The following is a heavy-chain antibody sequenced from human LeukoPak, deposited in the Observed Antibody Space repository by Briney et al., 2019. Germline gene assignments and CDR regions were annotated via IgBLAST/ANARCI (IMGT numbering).Heavy chain of an antibody. V-gene: IGHV1-8*02. D-gene: IGHD3-10*01. Sequence: ASVKVSCKASGYTFTNYDIHWVRQATGQGPEWMGWMNPNSGDTGYAQKFQGRVTMTRDTSITTAYLELSSLRSEDTAVYYCARSAFGSGVYFDSWGQGTLVTVSS. CDR2: MNPNSGDT. J-gene: IGHJ4*02. CDR1: GYTFTNYD. CDR3: ARSAFGSGVYFDS.